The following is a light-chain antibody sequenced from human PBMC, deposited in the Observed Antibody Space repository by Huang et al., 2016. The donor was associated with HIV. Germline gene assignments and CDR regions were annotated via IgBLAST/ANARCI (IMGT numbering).Light chain of an antibody. CDR1: ENIRKY. V-gene: IGKV1-39*01. CDR2: AAS. CDR3: QQSYNAPRT. J-gene: IGKJ1*01. Sequence: DIQMTQSPSSLSAFVGDKVTITCRASENIRKYLNWYQQKPGKAPNLLLYAASSLQSGVPSRFSGSWTGTDFNLTINSLQPEDYATYFCQQSYNAPRTFGQGTKVEIK.